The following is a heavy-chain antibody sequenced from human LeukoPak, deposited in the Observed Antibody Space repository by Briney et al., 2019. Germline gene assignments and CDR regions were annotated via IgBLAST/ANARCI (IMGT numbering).Heavy chain of an antibody. V-gene: IGHV4-39*01. CDR2: IYYSGST. J-gene: IGHJ4*02. CDR3: ASYYDFWSGIYD. CDR1: GGSISSSSYY. Sequence: PSETLSLTCTVSGGSISSSSYYWGWIRQPPGKGLEWIGSIYYSGSTYYNPSLKSRVTISVDTSKNQFSLKLSSVTAADTAVYYCASYYDFWSGIYDWGQGTLVTVSS. D-gene: IGHD3-3*01.